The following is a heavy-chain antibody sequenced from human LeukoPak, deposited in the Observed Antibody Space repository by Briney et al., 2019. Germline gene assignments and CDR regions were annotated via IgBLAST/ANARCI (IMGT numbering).Heavy chain of an antibody. CDR3: ARTVTTSSYYFDY. CDR1: GYTFTTYG. V-gene: IGHV1-18*01. D-gene: IGHD4-17*01. CDR2: ISGYDGNT. J-gene: IGHJ4*02. Sequence: GASVNVSCKASGYTFTTYGVSWVRQAPGQGLEWMGWISGYDGNTNYAQKLRGRVTMTTDTSTGTAYMDLRSLRSDDTALYYCARTVTTSSYYFDYWGQGTLVTVSP.